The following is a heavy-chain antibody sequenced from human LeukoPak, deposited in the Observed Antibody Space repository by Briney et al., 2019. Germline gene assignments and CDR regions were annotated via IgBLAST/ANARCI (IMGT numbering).Heavy chain of an antibody. CDR3: ASLIAVADPFDY. J-gene: IGHJ4*02. CDR2: IYHSGST. V-gene: IGHV4-4*02. Sequence: PSETLSLTCAVSGGSISSSNWWSWVRQPPGKGLEWIGEIYHSGSTNYNPPLKSRVTISVDTSKNQFSLKLSSVTAADTAVYYCASLIAVADPFDYWGQGTLVTVSS. D-gene: IGHD6-19*01. CDR1: GGSISSSNW.